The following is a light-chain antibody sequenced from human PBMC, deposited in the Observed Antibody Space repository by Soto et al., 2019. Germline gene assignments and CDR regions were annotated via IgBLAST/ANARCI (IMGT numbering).Light chain of an antibody. Sequence: EIVLTQSPGTLSLSPGERATLSCRASQSVSSSYLAWYQQKPGQAPRLLIYGASSRATGIPDRFSGSGSGTEFRLTISRLEPEDFAVYYCQHYDSLPWTFGQGTKVEIK. J-gene: IGKJ1*01. V-gene: IGKV3-20*01. CDR3: QHYDSLPWT. CDR1: QSVSSSY. CDR2: GAS.